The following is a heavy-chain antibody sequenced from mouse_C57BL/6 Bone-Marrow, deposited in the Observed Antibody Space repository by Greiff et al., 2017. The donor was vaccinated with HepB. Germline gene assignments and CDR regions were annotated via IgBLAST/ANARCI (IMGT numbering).Heavy chain of an antibody. Sequence: VQLQQSGAELARPGASVKLSCKASGYTFTSYGISWVKQRPGQGLEWIGEIYPRSGNTYYNEKFKGKATLTADKSSSTAYMELRSLTSEDSAVYFCAGYDYGPWFAYWGQGTLVTVSA. J-gene: IGHJ3*01. CDR1: GYTFTSYG. CDR2: IYPRSGNT. D-gene: IGHD2-4*01. V-gene: IGHV1-81*01. CDR3: AGYDYGPWFAY.